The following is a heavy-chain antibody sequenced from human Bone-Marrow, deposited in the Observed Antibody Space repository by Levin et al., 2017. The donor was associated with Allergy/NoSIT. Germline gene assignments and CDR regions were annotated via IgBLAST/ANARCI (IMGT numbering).Heavy chain of an antibody. CDR3: VSDKKGGYVPAGFDI. D-gene: IGHD5-12*01. Sequence: GGSLRLSCAASGFTFGSYAMNWVRQAPGKGLEGVAVITNDGNNEHYADSVKGRFTISRDNSKNSLYLQLTRLKPDDTALYFCVSDKKGGYVPAGFDIWGQGTMVTVSS. CDR1: GFTFGSYA. V-gene: IGHV3-30*04. CDR2: ITNDGNNE. J-gene: IGHJ3*02.